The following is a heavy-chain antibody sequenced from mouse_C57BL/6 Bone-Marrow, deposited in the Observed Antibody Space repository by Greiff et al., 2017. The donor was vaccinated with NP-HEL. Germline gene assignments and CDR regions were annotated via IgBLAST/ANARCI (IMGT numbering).Heavy chain of an antibody. J-gene: IGHJ1*03. Sequence: QVQLQQSGPELVKPGASVKISCKASGYTFTDYYLHWVKQRPGQGLEWIGWIFPGCGSTYYHEKFQGTAQLTVDKSSSTAYMLLSSLTSDDSAVYFCARSRVLRPYWYFDVWGTGTTVTVSS. CDR3: ARSRVLRPYWYFDV. V-gene: IGHV1-75*01. CDR1: GYTFTDYY. D-gene: IGHD1-2*01. CDR2: IFPGCGST.